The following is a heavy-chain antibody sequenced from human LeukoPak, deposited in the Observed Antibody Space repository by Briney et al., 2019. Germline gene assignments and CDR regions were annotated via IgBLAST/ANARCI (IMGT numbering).Heavy chain of an antibody. CDR3: ARDSDPMVRRAGPYAFDI. Sequence: GGSLRLSCAASGFTFSSYAMHWVRQAPGKGLEWVAVISYDGSNKYYADSVKGRFTISRDNSKNTLYLQMNSLRAEDTAVYYCARDSDPMVRRAGPYAFDIWGQGTMVTVSS. V-gene: IGHV3-30*04. CDR1: GFTFSSYA. D-gene: IGHD3-10*01. J-gene: IGHJ3*02. CDR2: ISYDGSNK.